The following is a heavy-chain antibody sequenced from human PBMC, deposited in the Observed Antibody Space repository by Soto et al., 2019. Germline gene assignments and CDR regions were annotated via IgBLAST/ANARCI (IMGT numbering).Heavy chain of an antibody. J-gene: IGHJ6*02. Sequence: EVQLVESGGGLVQPGGSLRLSCTASGFTFSTYEMNWVRQAPGKGLEWISYISSSSVSTIYYADSVRGRFTISRDNAKNSLFLQMNDLRDEDTAVYYCARDRRSPYDILAGYRFYGMDVWGQGTTVTVS. CDR2: ISSSSVSTI. CDR1: GFTFSTYE. CDR3: ARDRRSPYDILAGYRFYGMDV. D-gene: IGHD3-9*01. V-gene: IGHV3-48*03.